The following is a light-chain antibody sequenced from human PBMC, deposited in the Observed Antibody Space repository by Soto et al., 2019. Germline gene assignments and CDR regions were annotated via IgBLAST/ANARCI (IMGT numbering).Light chain of an antibody. Sequence: EIVLTQSPGTLSLSPGERATLSSSASQSVSNNYLAWYQQKPGQAPRFLMYGASSRATGTPDRFSGSGSGTDFTLTISRLEPEDYAVYYCQQYGSSPVSFGPGTKVDIK. CDR2: GAS. J-gene: IGKJ3*01. V-gene: IGKV3-20*01. CDR3: QQYGSSPVS. CDR1: QSVSNNY.